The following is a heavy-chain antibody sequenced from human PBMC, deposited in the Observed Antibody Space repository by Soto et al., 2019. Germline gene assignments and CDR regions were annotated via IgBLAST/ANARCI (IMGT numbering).Heavy chain of an antibody. V-gene: IGHV1-8*01. CDR2: MNPNSGNT. D-gene: IGHD6-19*01. J-gene: IGHJ5*02. CDR3: ASPECKYSSGWPNWFDP. CDR1: GYTFTSYD. Sequence: ASVKVSCKASGYTFTSYDINWVRQATGQGLEWMGWMNPNSGNTGYAQKVQGRVTMTRNTSISTAYMELSSLRAEDTAVYYCASPECKYSSGWPNWFDPWGQGTLVTVSS.